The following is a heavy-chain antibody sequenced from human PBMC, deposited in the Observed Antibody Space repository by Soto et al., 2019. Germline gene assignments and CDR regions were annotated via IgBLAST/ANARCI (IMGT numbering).Heavy chain of an antibody. CDR3: ARDIYSDYYYYMDV. V-gene: IGHV4-59*01. Sequence: YYWSWIRQPPGKGLEWIGYIYYSGSTNYNPSLKSRVTISVDTSKNQFSLKLSSVTAADTAVYYCARDIYSDYYYYMDVWGKGTTVTVSS. CDR1: YY. D-gene: IGHD4-4*01. J-gene: IGHJ6*03. CDR2: IYYSGST.